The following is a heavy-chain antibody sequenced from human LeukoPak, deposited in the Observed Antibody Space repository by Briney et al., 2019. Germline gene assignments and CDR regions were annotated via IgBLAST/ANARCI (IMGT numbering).Heavy chain of an antibody. D-gene: IGHD1-14*01. CDR2: ISYDGSDK. CDR3: ARNHFNQNVFDV. Sequence: GGSLRLSCAASGFTFSSYAVHWVRQAPGKGLEWVAVISYDGSDKYYADSVKGRFTISRDNSQNTLYLQMNSLRADDTAMYYCARNHFNQNVFDVWGQGTMVTVSS. J-gene: IGHJ3*01. CDR1: GFTFSSYA. V-gene: IGHV3-30*04.